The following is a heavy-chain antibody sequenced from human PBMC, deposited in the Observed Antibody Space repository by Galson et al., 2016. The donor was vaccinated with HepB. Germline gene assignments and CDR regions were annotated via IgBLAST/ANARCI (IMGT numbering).Heavy chain of an antibody. J-gene: IGHJ4*02. V-gene: IGHV5-51*01. CDR1: GYNFVSYW. CDR3: ARRHATVTGLSDF. Sequence: QSGAEVKKPGESLKISCQGSGYNFVSYWIGWVRQMPGRGLEWMGIIYPGDSDTKYSPSFQGQVTISAGKSISTVYLQWSSLKASYTAIYYCARRHATVTGLSDFWGQGTLVTVSS. CDR2: IYPGDSDT. D-gene: IGHD6-19*01.